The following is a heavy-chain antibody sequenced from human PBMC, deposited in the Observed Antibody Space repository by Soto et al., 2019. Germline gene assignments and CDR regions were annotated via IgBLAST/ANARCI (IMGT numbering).Heavy chain of an antibody. CDR3: AKDGDAYGSGSYYPDNYFDY. CDR2: ISGSGCST. J-gene: IGHJ4*02. D-gene: IGHD3-10*01. Sequence: GVSLRLSCAASGFTFSSYAMSWVRQAPGKGLEWVSAISGSGCSTYYADSVKGRFTISRDNSKNTLYLQMNSLRAEDTAVYYCAKDGDAYGSGSYYPDNYFDYWGQGTLVTVSS. V-gene: IGHV3-23*01. CDR1: GFTFSSYA.